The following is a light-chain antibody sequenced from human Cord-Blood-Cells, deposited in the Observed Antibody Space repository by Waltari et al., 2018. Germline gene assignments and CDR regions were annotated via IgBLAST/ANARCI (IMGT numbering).Light chain of an antibody. Sequence: SYELTKPPSVSVSPGQTASITCSGDKLGEKYACWYQQKPGKSPVLVIYQDSKRPSGIPERFSGSNSGNTATLTISGTHAMDEADYYCQAWDSSTDVVFGGGTKLTVL. CDR3: QAWDSSTDVV. CDR2: QDS. CDR1: KLGEKY. V-gene: IGLV3-1*01. J-gene: IGLJ2*01.